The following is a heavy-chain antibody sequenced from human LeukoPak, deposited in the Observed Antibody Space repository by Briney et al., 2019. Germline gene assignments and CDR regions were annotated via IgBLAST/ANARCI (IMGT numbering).Heavy chain of an antibody. V-gene: IGHV1-18*01. J-gene: IGHJ4*02. CDR2: ISAYNGNT. D-gene: IGHD6-13*01. CDR1: GYTFTSYG. Sequence: ASVKVSCKASGYTFTSYGISWVRQVPGQGLEWMGWISAYNGNTNYAQKLQGRVTMTTDTSTSTAYMELRSLRSDDTAVYYCARASGIAAAGTFDYWGQGTLVTVSS. CDR3: ARASGIAAAGTFDY.